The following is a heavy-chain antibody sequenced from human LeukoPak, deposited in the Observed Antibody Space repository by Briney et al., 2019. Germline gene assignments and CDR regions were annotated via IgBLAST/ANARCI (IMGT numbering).Heavy chain of an antibody. CDR1: GFTFSSHG. CDR3: VRILRYYYDSSGYYYDY. Sequence: GGSLRLSCAASGFTFSSHGMHWVRQAPGKGLEWVAVIWYDGSNKYYADSVKGRFTISRDNSKNTLYLQMNSLRAEDTAVYYCVRILRYYYDSSGYYYDYWGQGTLVTVSS. V-gene: IGHV3-33*01. D-gene: IGHD3-22*01. J-gene: IGHJ4*02. CDR2: IWYDGSNK.